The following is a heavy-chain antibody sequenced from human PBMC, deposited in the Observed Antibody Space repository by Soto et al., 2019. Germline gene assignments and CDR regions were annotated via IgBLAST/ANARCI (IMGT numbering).Heavy chain of an antibody. D-gene: IGHD4-4*01. CDR3: ARCRTVTKCVWFDP. CDR1: GYTFTSYD. Sequence: QVQLVQSGAEVKKPGASVKVSCKASGYTFTSYDINWVRQATGQGLEWMGWMNPNSGNTGYAQKFQGRVTMTRNTSISTAYMELSSLRSEDTAVYYYARCRTVTKCVWFDPWGQGTLVTVSS. CDR2: MNPNSGNT. V-gene: IGHV1-8*01. J-gene: IGHJ5*02.